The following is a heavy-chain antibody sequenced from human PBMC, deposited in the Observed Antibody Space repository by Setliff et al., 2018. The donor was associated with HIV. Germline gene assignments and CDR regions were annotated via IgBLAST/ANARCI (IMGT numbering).Heavy chain of an antibody. Sequence: SETLSLTCAVYGGSFSDYFWTWIRQPPGKGLEWIGDINHFGSTNYNPSLKSRVTISVDTSKNQFSLKLTSVTAADTAVYYCAREGRYSSACFFDYWGQGTLVTVSS. CDR1: GGSFSDYF. CDR3: AREGRYSSACFFDY. J-gene: IGHJ4*02. V-gene: IGHV4-34*01. D-gene: IGHD6-19*01. CDR2: INHFGST.